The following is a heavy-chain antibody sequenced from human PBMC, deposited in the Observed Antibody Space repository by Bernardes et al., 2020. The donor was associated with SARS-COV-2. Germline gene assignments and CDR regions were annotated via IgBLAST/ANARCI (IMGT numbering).Heavy chain of an antibody. CDR3: ARGASGVNMILVVIGFSYYFDS. V-gene: IGHV4-34*01. Sequence: ETLSLTCAVYGGSLSDYSWSWIRQAPGKGLEWIGEITQSGSTKYNPSLRRRVTISLDTSKNQVSLKLSSVTAADTAVYYCARGASGVNMILVVIGFSYYFDSWGQGTPVTVSS. CDR1: GGSLSDYS. D-gene: IGHD3-22*01. J-gene: IGHJ4*02. CDR2: ITQSGST.